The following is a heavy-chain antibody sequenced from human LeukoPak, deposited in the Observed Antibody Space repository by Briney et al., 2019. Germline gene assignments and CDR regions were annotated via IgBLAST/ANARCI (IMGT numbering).Heavy chain of an antibody. V-gene: IGHV3-21*01. CDR1: GFTFSSYS. Sequence: GGSLRLSCAASGFTFSSYSMNWVRKAPGKGLEWVSSISRSSTYIYYADSVKGRFTISRDNAKNSLYLQMSSLRAEDTAVYYCARGLDDYGAPTRFDPLGQGTLVTVSS. CDR3: ARGLDDYGAPTRFDP. D-gene: IGHD4-17*01. J-gene: IGHJ5*02. CDR2: ISRSSTYI.